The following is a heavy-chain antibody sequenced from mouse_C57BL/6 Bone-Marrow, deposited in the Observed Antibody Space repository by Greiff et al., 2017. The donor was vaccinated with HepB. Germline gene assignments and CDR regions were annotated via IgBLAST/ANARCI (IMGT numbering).Heavy chain of an antibody. V-gene: IGHV2-9-1*01. CDR3: ARNEPYGYDVAY. CDR2: IWTGGGT. CDR1: GFSLTSYA. D-gene: IGHD2-2*01. J-gene: IGHJ3*01. Sequence: VKVVESGPGLVAPSQSLSITCTVSGFSLTSYAISWVRQPPGKGLEWLGVIWTGGGTNYNSALKSRLSISKDNSKSQVFLKMNSLQTDDTARYYCARNEPYGYDVAYWGQGTLVTVSA.